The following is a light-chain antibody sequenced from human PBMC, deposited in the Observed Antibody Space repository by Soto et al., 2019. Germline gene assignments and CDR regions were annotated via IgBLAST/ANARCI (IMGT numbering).Light chain of an antibody. CDR3: SSYTSNNSPYV. CDR2: EVS. V-gene: IGLV2-14*01. CDR1: SSDVGGYNY. Sequence: QSVLTQPASVSESPGQSITISCTGTSSDVGGYNYVSWYQHHPGKAPKLMIHEVSDRPSGVSNRFSGSKSGNTASLTISGLQAEDEATYYCSSYTSNNSPYVFGTGTRSPS. J-gene: IGLJ1*01.